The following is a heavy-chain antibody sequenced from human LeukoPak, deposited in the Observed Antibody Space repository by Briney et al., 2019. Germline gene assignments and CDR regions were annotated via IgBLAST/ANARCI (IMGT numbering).Heavy chain of an antibody. CDR3: ARGLYDILTGYADY. V-gene: IGHV1-8*01. CDR1: GYTFTSYD. Sequence: ASVKVSCKASGYTFTSYDIKWVRQAPGQGLEWMGWMNPNSGNTGYAQKFQGRVTMTRNTSISTAYMELSSLRSEDTAVYYCARGLYDILTGYADYWGQGTLVTVSS. D-gene: IGHD3-9*01. CDR2: MNPNSGNT. J-gene: IGHJ4*02.